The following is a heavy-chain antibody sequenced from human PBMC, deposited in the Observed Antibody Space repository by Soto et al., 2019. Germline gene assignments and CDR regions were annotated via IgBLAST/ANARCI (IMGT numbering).Heavy chain of an antibody. CDR2: IIPLHNTS. V-gene: IGHV1-69*06. D-gene: IGHD1-20*01. CDR3: ASWSNWNPLYYDGLDV. CDR1: GGAFNNYA. Sequence: QVQLLQSGAEVKKPGSSVKVSCKVSGGAFNNYALNWVRHGPGQGLELRGGIIPLHNTSNYSLKFLGRVTVTADISSTTVYMELNSLTSDDTATYYCASWSNWNPLYYDGLDVWGQGTTVTVSS. J-gene: IGHJ6*02.